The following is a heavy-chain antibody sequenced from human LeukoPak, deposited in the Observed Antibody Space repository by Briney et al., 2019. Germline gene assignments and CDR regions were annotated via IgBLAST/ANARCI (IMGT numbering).Heavy chain of an antibody. CDR2: IFISGNT. V-gene: IGHV4-4*07. CDR3: AREGNGYGDFYFDQ. CDR1: GGSISSYY. J-gene: IGHJ4*02. D-gene: IGHD4-17*01. Sequence: PSETLSLTCTVSGGSISSYYWSWIRQPAGKGLEWIGHIFISGNTNYNPSLKSRVTISVDASKNQFSLKLSSVTAADTALYYCAREGNGYGDFYFDQWGQGTLVTVSS.